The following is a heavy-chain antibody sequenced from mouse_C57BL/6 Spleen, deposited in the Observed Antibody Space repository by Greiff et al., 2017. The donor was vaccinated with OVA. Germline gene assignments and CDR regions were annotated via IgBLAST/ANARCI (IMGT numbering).Heavy chain of an antibody. CDR2: IYPSDSET. CDR3: ARFRVTFFDY. D-gene: IGHD2-2*01. Sequence: QVQLQQPGAELVRPGSSVKLSCKASGYTFTSYWMDWVKQRPGQGLEWIGNIYPSDSETHYNQKFKDKATLTVDKSSSTAYMQLSSLTSEDSAVYYCARFRVTFFDYWGQGTTLTVSS. CDR1: GYTFTSYW. V-gene: IGHV1-61*01. J-gene: IGHJ2*01.